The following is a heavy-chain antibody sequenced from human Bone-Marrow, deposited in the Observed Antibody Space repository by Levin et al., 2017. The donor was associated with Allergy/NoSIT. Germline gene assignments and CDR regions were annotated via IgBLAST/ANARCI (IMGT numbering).Heavy chain of an antibody. Sequence: HPGGSLRLSCAASGFTFDDYGMHWVRQAPGKGLEWVSGISWNSDSIGYGDSVKGRFTISRDNAKNSLYLQMNSLRAEDTALYYCAKEGSSTTKWGYGMGVWGQGTTVTVSS. CDR1: GFTFDDYG. V-gene: IGHV3-9*01. CDR3: AKEGSSTTKWGYGMGV. J-gene: IGHJ6*02. CDR2: ISWNSDSI. D-gene: IGHD2-2*01.